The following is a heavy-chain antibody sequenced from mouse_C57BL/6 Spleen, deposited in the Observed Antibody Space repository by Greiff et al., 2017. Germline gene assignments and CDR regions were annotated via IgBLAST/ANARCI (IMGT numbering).Heavy chain of an antibody. J-gene: IGHJ1*03. Sequence: VQLQQSGAELVRPGASVTLSCKASGYTFTDYEMHWVQQTPVHGLEWIGAIDPETGGTAYEQKLKGKCIMPGDKCSRTVYMEIRSLTSEGSAVYYCTRGGYTYDGGWYFDVWGTGTTVTVAS. D-gene: IGHD2-14*01. CDR2: IDPETGGT. CDR1: GYTFTDYE. CDR3: TRGGYTYDGGWYFDV. V-gene: IGHV1-15*01.